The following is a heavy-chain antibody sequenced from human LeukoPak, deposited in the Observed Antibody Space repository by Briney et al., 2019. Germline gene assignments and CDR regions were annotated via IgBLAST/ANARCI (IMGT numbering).Heavy chain of an antibody. D-gene: IGHD3-22*01. J-gene: IGHJ3*02. CDR3: ARRGYYDSSGYYYVVDGVEAFDI. CDR1: GGTFSSYA. Sequence: ASVKVSCKASGGTFSSYAISWVRQAPGQGLEWMGGIIPIFGTANYAQKFQGRVTITTGESTSTAYMELSSLRSEDTAVYYCARRGYYDSSGYYYVVDGVEAFDIWGQGTMVTVSS. CDR2: IIPIFGTA. V-gene: IGHV1-69*05.